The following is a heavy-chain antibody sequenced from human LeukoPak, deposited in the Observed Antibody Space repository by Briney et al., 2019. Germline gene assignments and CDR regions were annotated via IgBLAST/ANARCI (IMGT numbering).Heavy chain of an antibody. D-gene: IGHD6-13*01. CDR1: GGSFSGYY. J-gene: IGHJ4*02. CDR3: ARHPGSSWYGGYYFDY. CDR2: INHSGST. V-gene: IGHV4-34*01. Sequence: SETLSLTCAVYGGSFSGYYWSWIRQPPGKGLQWIGEINHSGSTNYNPSLKSRVTISVDTSKNQFSLRLSSVTAADTAVYYCARHPGSSWYGGYYFDYWGQGTLVTVSS.